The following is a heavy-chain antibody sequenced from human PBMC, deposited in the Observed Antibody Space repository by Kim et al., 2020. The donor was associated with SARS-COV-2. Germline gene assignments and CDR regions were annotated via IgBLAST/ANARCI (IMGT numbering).Heavy chain of an antibody. J-gene: IGHJ6*02. D-gene: IGHD3-9*01. CDR2: ISYDGSNK. CDR3: ARDLHYYDILTGYSPSTYYYYYYGIDV. Sequence: GGSLRLSCAASGFTFSSYAMHWVRQAPGKGLEWVAVISYDGSNKYYADSVKGRFTISRDNSKNTLYLQMNSLRAEDTAVYYCARDLHYYDILTGYSPSTYYYYYYGIDVWGQGTTVTVSS. V-gene: IGHV3-30*04. CDR1: GFTFSSYA.